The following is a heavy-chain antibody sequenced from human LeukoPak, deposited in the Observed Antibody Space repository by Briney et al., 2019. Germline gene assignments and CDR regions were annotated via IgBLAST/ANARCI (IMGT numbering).Heavy chain of an antibody. CDR2: FHTSGST. V-gene: IGHV4-4*07. Sequence: SETLSLTCTVSGGSISSYYWSWIRQPAGKGLEWIGRFHTSGSTSYNPSLKSRVTISVDTSKNQFSLKLSSVTAADTAVYFCARVDGSCSGGSCPSGNWFDPWGQGTLVTVSS. CDR1: GGSISSYY. J-gene: IGHJ5*02. D-gene: IGHD2-15*01. CDR3: ARVDGSCSGGSCPSGNWFDP.